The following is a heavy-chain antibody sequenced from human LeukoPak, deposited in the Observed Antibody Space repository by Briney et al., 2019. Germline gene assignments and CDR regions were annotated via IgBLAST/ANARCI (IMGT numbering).Heavy chain of an antibody. D-gene: IGHD1-14*01. Sequence: QPGRSLRLSCAASGFTFSSSGMHWVRQAPGKGREWVAVIWYDGSNKYYTESVKGRCAISRDNSKNTLYLQMNSLRVEDTAVYYCARVGSDRNVFDIWGQGTMVTVSS. CDR2: IWYDGSNK. V-gene: IGHV3-33*01. CDR3: ARVGSDRNVFDI. CDR1: GFTFSSSG. J-gene: IGHJ3*02.